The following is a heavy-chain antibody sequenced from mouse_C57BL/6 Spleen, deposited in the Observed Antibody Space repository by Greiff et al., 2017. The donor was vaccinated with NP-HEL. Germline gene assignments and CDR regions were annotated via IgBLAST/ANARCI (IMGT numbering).Heavy chain of an antibody. J-gene: IGHJ4*01. Sequence: VKLQESGPGLVQPSQSLSITCTVSGFSLTSYGVHWVRQSPGKGLEWLGVIWSGGSTDYNAAFISRLSISKDNSKSQVFFKMNSLQADDTAIYYCAGYGSYYYAMDYWGQGTSVTVSS. D-gene: IGHD1-1*01. CDR1: GFSLTSYG. CDR3: AGYGSYYYAMDY. CDR2: IWSGGST. V-gene: IGHV2-2*01.